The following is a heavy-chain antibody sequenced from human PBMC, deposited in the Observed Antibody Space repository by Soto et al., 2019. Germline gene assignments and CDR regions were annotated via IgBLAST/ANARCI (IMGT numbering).Heavy chain of an antibody. V-gene: IGHV4-34*01. D-gene: IGHD3-22*01. Sequence: PSETLSLTCAVHGGYFSGYYCSWIRQPPGKGLERVGAINYSGGTHYNPSRKSRVTISVDTSKNQFSLKVRSVTAADTAVYYCARHSTGYYYSYFDYWGPGTLVTVSS. CDR2: INYSGGT. CDR1: GGYFSGYY. J-gene: IGHJ4*02. CDR3: ARHSTGYYYSYFDY.